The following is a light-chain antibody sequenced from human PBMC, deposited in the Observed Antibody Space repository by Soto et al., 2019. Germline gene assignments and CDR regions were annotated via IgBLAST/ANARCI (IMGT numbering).Light chain of an antibody. Sequence: QSVLTQPPSVSGAPGQRVTISCTGSSSNIGAGYDVHWYQQLPGTAPKLLIYGNSNRPSGVPDRFSGSKSGTSASLAITGLQAEDEAEYYCQSYAISLSGSVFGGGTQLTVL. CDR3: QSYAISLSGSV. V-gene: IGLV1-40*01. J-gene: IGLJ2*01. CDR2: GNS. CDR1: SSNIGAGYD.